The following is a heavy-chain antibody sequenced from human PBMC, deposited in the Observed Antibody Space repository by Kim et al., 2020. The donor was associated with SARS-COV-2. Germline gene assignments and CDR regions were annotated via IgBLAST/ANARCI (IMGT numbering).Heavy chain of an antibody. J-gene: IGHJ4*02. CDR3: ARWGTTVTSFVNY. D-gene: IGHD4-4*01. Sequence: SETLSLTCTVSGGSISSSSYYWGWIRQPPGKGLEWIGSIYYSGSTYYNPSLKSRVTISVDTSKNQFSLKLSSVTAADTAVYYCARWGTTVTSFVNYWGQGTLVTVSS. CDR2: IYYSGST. V-gene: IGHV4-39*01. CDR1: GGSISSSSYY.